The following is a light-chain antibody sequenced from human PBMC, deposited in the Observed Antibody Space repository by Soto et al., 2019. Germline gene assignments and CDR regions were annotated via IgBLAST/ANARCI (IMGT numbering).Light chain of an antibody. J-gene: IGKJ1*01. Sequence: EIVMTQSPATLSVSPGERATLSCRASQSVSSNLAWYQQKPGQAPRLLIYGASTRATGIPARFSGSGSGTEFTLTISSLQSKDFAVYYCQHYNNWPPCTFGQGIKVEIK. V-gene: IGKV3-15*01. CDR3: QHYNNWPPCT. CDR1: QSVSSN. CDR2: GAS.